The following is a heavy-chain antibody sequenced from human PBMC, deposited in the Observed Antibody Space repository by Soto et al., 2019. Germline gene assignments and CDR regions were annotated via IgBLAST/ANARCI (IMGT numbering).Heavy chain of an antibody. CDR3: ARDYTGAADY. D-gene: IGHD3-16*01. CDR1: GVTFSSYA. CDR2: ISYDGSNK. V-gene: IGHV3-30-3*01. Sequence: PGGSLRLSCAASGVTFSSYAMHWVRQAPGKGLEWVAVISYDGSNKYYEDSVKGRFTISRDNSKNTRDLQMNSLRAEDTAVYYCARDYTGAADYWAQGTLVPVSP. J-gene: IGHJ4*02.